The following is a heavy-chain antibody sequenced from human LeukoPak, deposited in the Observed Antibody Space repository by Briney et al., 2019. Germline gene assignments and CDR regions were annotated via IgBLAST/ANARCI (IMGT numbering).Heavy chain of an antibody. D-gene: IGHD2-2*01. CDR3: ARVPVPAPRRGLYFDY. V-gene: IGHV1-8*02. Sequence: ASVKVSCKASGYTFTSYGISWVRQAPGQGLEWMGWMNLNSGDTYYAQNFQGRFSITSDTSKSTTYMDLASLAPEDTAVYYCARVPVPAPRRGLYFDYWGQGTLITVSS. CDR1: GYTFTSYG. J-gene: IGHJ4*02. CDR2: MNLNSGDT.